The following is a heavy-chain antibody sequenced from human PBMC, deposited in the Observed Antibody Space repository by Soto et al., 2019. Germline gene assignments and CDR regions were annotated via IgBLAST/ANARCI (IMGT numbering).Heavy chain of an antibody. V-gene: IGHV3-30-3*01. D-gene: IGHD2-2*01. CDR1: GFTFSSYA. J-gene: IGHJ4*02. CDR2: ISYDGSNK. Sequence: QVQLVESRGGVVQPGRSLRLSCAASGFTFSSYAMHWVRQAPGKGLEWVAVISYDGSNKYYADSVKGRFTISRDNSKNTLYLQMNSLRAEDTAVYYCARATTTLVPAAMSRRTGGVDYWGQGTLVTVSS. CDR3: ARATTTLVPAAMSRRTGGVDY.